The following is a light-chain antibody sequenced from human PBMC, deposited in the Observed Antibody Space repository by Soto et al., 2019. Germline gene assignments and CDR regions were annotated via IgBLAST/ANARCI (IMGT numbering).Light chain of an antibody. V-gene: IGKV3-20*01. CDR3: QQYGSSPQT. CDR1: QSVSSDY. J-gene: IGKJ1*01. Sequence: EIVLTQSPDTLSLSPGERATLSCRASQSVSSDYLAWYQQKPGQAPRLLIYGASSRATGIPDRFSGSGSGTDFTLTISRLEPEDFAVYYCQQYGSSPQTCGQGTKV. CDR2: GAS.